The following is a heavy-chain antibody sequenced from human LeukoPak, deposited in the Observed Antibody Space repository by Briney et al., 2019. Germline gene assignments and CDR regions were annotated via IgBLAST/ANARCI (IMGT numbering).Heavy chain of an antibody. J-gene: IGHJ4*02. V-gene: IGHV4-59*08. CDR3: ARSGTSSRIFDY. Sequence: SETLSLTCTVSGGSISSYYWSWIRQPPGKGLEWIGYIYYSGSTNYNPSLKSRVTISVDTSKNQFSLKLSSVTAADTAVYFCARSGTSSRIFDYWGQGTLVTVSS. CDR1: GGSISSYY. CDR2: IYYSGST. D-gene: IGHD2-2*01.